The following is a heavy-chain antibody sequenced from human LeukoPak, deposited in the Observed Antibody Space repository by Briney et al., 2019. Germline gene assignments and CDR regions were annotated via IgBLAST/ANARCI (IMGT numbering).Heavy chain of an antibody. D-gene: IGHD3-16*01. V-gene: IGHV3-53*01. CDR2: LYIGGPT. CDR3: ARMFGAGQYYFDS. J-gene: IGHJ4*02. CDR1: GFIVRNNY. Sequence: HPGGSLRLSCAVSGFIVRNNYMSWVRQAPGKGLEWVSSLYIGGPTYYSDSVKGRFSISRDNSDNVLYLQMNNLKTEDTALYYCARMFGAGQYYFDSWGLGTLVIVSS.